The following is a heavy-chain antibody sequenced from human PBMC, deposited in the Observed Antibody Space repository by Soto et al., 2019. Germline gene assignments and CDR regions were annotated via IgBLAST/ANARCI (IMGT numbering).Heavy chain of an antibody. CDR1: GGSISSSNW. CDR3: ARDLLDASMGDLKYGMDV. J-gene: IGHJ6*02. Sequence: QVQLQESGPGLVKPSGTLSLTCAVSGGSISSSNWWSWVRQPPGQGLEGIGEMHHSGSTNYNPSRKSRVTISVDKYKNQFSLKLSSVTAADTAVYYCARDLLDASMGDLKYGMDVWGQGTTVTVSS. V-gene: IGHV4-4*02. D-gene: IGHD3-16*01. CDR2: MHHSGST.